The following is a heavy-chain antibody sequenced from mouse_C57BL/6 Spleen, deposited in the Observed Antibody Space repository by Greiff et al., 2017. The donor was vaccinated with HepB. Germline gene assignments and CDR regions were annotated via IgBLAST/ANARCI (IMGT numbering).Heavy chain of an antibody. CDR2: INYDGSST. V-gene: IGHV5-16*01. CDR3: AREGDYYGRDAMDY. D-gene: IGHD1-1*01. J-gene: IGHJ4*01. Sequence: DVMLVESEGGLVQPGSSMKLSCTASGFTFSDYYMAWVRQVPEKGLEWVANINYDGSSTYYLDSLKSRFIISRDNAKNILYLQMSSLKSEDTATYYCAREGDYYGRDAMDYWGQGTSVTVSS. CDR1: GFTFSDYY.